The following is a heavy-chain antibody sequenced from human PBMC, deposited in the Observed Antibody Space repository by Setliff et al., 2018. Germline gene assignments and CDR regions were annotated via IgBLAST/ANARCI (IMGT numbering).Heavy chain of an antibody. Sequence: RASVKVSCKASGYTFTGYYMHWVRQAPGQGLEWMGRINPNSGGTNYAQKFQGRVTMTRDTSISTAYMELSRLRSDDTAVYYCARGTDYHGSGSYWAKDVWGKGTTVTVSS. D-gene: IGHD3-10*01. CDR2: INPNSGGT. J-gene: IGHJ6*04. CDR1: GYTFTGYY. CDR3: ARGTDYHGSGSYWAKDV. V-gene: IGHV1-2*06.